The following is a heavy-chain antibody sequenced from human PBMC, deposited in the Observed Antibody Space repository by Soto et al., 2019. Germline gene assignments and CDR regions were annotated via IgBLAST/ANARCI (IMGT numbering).Heavy chain of an antibody. CDR2: VYWNDDK. V-gene: IGHV2-5*01. CDR3: ARRPWGQFYGDFFDY. Sequence: QITLKESGPTLVNPTQTVTLTCTFSGFSLRTTGVGVAWIRQPPGKALEWLAIVYWNDDKRYSPSLKNRLTITKDASRSQVVLTMTNMDPVDTATYFCARRPWGQFYGDFFDYWGQGTLVTVSS. D-gene: IGHD4-17*01. J-gene: IGHJ4*02. CDR1: GFSLRTTGVG.